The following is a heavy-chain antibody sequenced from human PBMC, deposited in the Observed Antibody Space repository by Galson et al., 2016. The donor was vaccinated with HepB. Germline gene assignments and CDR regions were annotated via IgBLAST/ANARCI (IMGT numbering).Heavy chain of an antibody. CDR1: GFTFSTYN. J-gene: IGHJ6*02. V-gene: IGHV3-48*04. CDR2: ISYSGSTV. D-gene: IGHD5-18*01. Sequence: SLRLSCAASGFTFSTYNMHWVRQAPGKGLEWLSYISYSGSTVYFADSVKGRFTISRHNAKNSLYLQMDRLRAEDTAVYYCPRASRYVYGYGDYYYYGMDVWGQGTTVTVSS. CDR3: PRASRYVYGYGDYYYYGMDV.